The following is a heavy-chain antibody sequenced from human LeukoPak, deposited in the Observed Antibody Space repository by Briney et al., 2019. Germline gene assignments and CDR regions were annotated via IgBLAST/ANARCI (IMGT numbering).Heavy chain of an antibody. CDR1: GGSISSYY. V-gene: IGHV4-34*01. D-gene: IGHD6-19*01. CDR2: INHSGST. J-gene: IGHJ4*02. Sequence: SETLSLTCTVSGGSISSYYWSWIRQPPGKGLEWIGEINHSGSTNYNPSLKSRVTISVDTSKNQFSLKLSSVTAADTAVYYCARHAGWLVLIGFDYWGQGTLVTVSS. CDR3: ARHAGWLVLIGFDY.